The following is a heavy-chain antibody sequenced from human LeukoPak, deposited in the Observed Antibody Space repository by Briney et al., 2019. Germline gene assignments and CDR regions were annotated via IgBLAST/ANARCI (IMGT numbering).Heavy chain of an antibody. J-gene: IGHJ5*02. Sequence: PSETLSLTCTVSGGSISSSSYYWGWIRQPPGKGLEWIGSIYYSGSTYYNPSLKSRVTISVDTSKNQFSLKLSSVTAADTAVYYCARQFRLEYQLPILNWFDPWGQGTLVTVSS. CDR3: ARQFRLEYQLPILNWFDP. CDR1: GGSISSSSYY. D-gene: IGHD2-2*01. V-gene: IGHV4-39*01. CDR2: IYYSGST.